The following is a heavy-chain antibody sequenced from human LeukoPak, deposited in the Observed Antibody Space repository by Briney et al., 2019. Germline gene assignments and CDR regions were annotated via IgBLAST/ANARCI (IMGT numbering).Heavy chain of an antibody. CDR2: ISSSSSTI. Sequence: GGSLRLSCAASGFTFSSHSMNWVRQAPGKGLEWVSYISSSSSTIYYADSVKGRFTISRDNAKNSLYLQLNSLRAEDTAVYYCARDMYDDYGMDVWGQGTTVTVSS. J-gene: IGHJ6*02. CDR1: GFTFSSHS. V-gene: IGHV3-48*04. CDR3: ARDMYDDYGMDV. D-gene: IGHD3-3*01.